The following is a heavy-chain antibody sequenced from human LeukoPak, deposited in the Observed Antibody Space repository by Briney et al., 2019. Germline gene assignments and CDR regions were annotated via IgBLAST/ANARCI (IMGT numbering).Heavy chain of an antibody. CDR3: ARLHYDVLTGPFDY. V-gene: IGHV4-39*01. J-gene: IGHJ4*02. D-gene: IGHD3-9*01. CDR2: IYYSESA. CDR1: GGSISIPSYS. Sequence: PSETLSLTCTVSGGSISIPSYSWGWVRQPPGKGLEWIGAIYYSESAYYNPSLKSRVTISVDTSKNQFSLNLTSVTAADTAVYYCARLHYDVLTGPFDYWGQGTLVTVSS.